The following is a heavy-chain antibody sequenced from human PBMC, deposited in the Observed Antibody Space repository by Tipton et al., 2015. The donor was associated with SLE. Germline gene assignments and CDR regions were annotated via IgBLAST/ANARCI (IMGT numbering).Heavy chain of an antibody. V-gene: IGHV4-34*01. CDR1: GGSFSGYY. CDR2: IYHSGST. J-gene: IGHJ4*02. Sequence: TLSLTCAVYGGSFSGYYWSWIRQPPGKGLEWIGEIYHSGSTNYKPSLKSRVTISVDKSKNQFSLRLTSVTAADTAVYYCARDLAAVAGSRWGQGTLVTVSS. CDR3: ARDLAAVAGSR. D-gene: IGHD6-19*01.